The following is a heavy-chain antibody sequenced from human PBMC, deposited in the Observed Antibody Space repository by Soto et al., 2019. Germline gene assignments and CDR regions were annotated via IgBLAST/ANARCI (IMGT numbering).Heavy chain of an antibody. CDR3: AREVPMRVDN. V-gene: IGHV1-8*01. D-gene: IGHD3-22*01. CDR2: MNPNSSNT. Sequence: QVQLVQSGAEVKKPGASVKVSCKASGYTFTSYDINWVRQSTGQGLEWMGWMNPNSSNTGYAQKVQRRVIIIRNTSISTAYMELSSLRYEDTDVYYFAREVPMRVDNWGQGTLVPVSS. CDR1: GYTFTSYD. J-gene: IGHJ4*02.